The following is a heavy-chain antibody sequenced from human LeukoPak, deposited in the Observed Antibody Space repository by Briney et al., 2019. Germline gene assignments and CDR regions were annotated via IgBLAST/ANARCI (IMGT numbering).Heavy chain of an antibody. CDR3: ARMVGLVSDY. Sequence: SQTLSLTCAISGDSVSSNCAAWNWIRQSPSRGLEWLGRTYYRSKWYSYYAASVKSRITINPDTSKNQFSLQLKSVTPEDTAVYYCARMVGLVSDYWGQGTLVTVSS. V-gene: IGHV6-1*01. CDR1: GDSVSSNCAA. CDR2: TYYRSKWYS. J-gene: IGHJ4*02. D-gene: IGHD3-10*01.